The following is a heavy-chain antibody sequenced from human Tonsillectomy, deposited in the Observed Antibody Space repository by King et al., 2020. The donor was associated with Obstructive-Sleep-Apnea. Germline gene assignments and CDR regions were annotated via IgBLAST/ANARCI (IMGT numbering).Heavy chain of an antibody. V-gene: IGHV1-18*01. D-gene: IGHD3-10*01. Sequence: QLVQSGSEVKKPGASVKVSCKASGYTFTNYGISWVRQAPGQGLEWMGWISAYNGNTKYAQKVQGRVTMTTDTSTSTAYMELRSLRSADTAVYYCARERMKLLWFGETYYGMDVWGQGTMVTVSS. J-gene: IGHJ6*02. CDR1: GYTFTNYG. CDR2: ISAYNGNT. CDR3: ARERMKLLWFGETYYGMDV.